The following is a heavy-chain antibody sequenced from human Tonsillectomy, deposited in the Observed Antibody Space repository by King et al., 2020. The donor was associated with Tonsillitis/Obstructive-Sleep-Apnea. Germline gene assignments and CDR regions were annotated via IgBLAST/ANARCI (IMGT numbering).Heavy chain of an antibody. CDR1: GFTFSSYA. V-gene: IGHV3-30*03. CDR3: AAGGSQVLWEYIQH. CDR2: ISYDGINK. J-gene: IGHJ1*01. Sequence: VQLVESGGGVVQPGRSLRLSCAASGFTFSSYAMHWVRQAPGKGLEWVAVISYDGINKYYADSVKGRFTISRDNSRNTLYLQMNSLRVEETAVYYCAAGGSQVLWEYIQHWGQGTLVPVSS. D-gene: IGHD2-2*01.